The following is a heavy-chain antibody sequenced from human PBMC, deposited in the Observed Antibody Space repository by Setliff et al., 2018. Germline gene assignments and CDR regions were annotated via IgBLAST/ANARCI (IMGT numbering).Heavy chain of an antibody. CDR1: GFSISSGYY. J-gene: IGHJ4*02. CDR3: ARGGTFRYFDY. CDR2: ISYSGIT. V-gene: IGHV4-38-2*01. Sequence: PSETLSLTCAVSGFSISSGYYWDWIRQPPGKGLEWIGFISYSGITTYNVSLKSRVTVSVDTSKNQFSLRLISVTAADTAVYYCARGGTFRYFDYWGQGTPVTVSS. D-gene: IGHD2-15*01.